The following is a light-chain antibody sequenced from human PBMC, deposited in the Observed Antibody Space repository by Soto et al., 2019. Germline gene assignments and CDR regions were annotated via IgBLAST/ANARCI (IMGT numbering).Light chain of an antibody. CDR3: QQYKDWPPYT. Sequence: EILMTQSQATLSVSPGERVTLSCRASQSISSNLAWYQQRPGQAPRLLIYGASTRVIGVPDRFSGGGSGTLFTLTISSLQSEDFAVCYCQQYKDWPPYTFGQGTKLEIK. CDR2: GAS. J-gene: IGKJ2*01. V-gene: IGKV3-15*01. CDR1: QSISSN.